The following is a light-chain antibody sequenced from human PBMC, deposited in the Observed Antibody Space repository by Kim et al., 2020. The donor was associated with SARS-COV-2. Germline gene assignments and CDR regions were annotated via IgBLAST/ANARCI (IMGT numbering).Light chain of an antibody. CDR2: GAS. V-gene: IGKV3D-15*01. J-gene: IGKJ2*01. Sequence: LSVSPEGRPPLYCRASQNIRRNFAWYPQTPGRVHTLLICGASTRATRISGMFSGSGSETEFTLTISSLQSEYFAVFYCQLYNALSTVGQGTKLGI. CDR1: QNIRRN. CDR3: QLYNALST.